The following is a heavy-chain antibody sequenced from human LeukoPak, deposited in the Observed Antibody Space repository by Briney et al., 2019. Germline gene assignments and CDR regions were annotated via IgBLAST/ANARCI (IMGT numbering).Heavy chain of an antibody. CDR1: GFTFSSYW. CDR2: ISPDGSTT. D-gene: IGHD3-3*01. Sequence: GGSLRLSCAASGFTFSSYWMHWVRQAPGKGLVWVSRISPDGSTTGHADSVKGRFTTSRDNAKNTLFLQMNSLRAEDTAVYYCTRDYDFSSAIWGQGTLVTVSS. V-gene: IGHV3-74*01. CDR3: TRDYDFSSAI. J-gene: IGHJ4*02.